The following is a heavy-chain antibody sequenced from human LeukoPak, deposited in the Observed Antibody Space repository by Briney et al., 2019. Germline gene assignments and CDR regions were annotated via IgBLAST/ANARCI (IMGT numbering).Heavy chain of an antibody. CDR3: ARRATHDAFDI. CDR2: IIPIFGTA. J-gene: IGHJ3*02. Sequence: ASVKVSCKASGGTFSSYAISWVRQAPGQGLGWMGGIIPIFGTANYAQKFQGRATINGDESPSPAYMALSSLRSEDTAVYYCARRATHDAFDIWGQGTMVTVSS. D-gene: IGHD1-26*01. CDR1: GGTFSSYA. V-gene: IGHV1-69*13.